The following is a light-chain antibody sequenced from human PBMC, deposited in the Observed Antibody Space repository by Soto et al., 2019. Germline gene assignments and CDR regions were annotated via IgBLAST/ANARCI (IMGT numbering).Light chain of an antibody. V-gene: IGKV1-17*01. CDR1: QGIRNE. Sequence: DIQMTQSPSSLSACVGDRFTITCRASQGIRNELGWYQQKPGKAPKRLSYAASSLQSGVPSRFSGSGSGTECTLTSSSLQPDDFATYYCQHYNSYSGTFGQGTKVDI. CDR3: QHYNSYSGT. J-gene: IGKJ1*01. CDR2: AAS.